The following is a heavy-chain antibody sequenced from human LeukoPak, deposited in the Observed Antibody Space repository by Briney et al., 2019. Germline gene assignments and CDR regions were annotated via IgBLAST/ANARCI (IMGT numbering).Heavy chain of an antibody. CDR3: AKSRPYYYDSSGYSSYYFDY. D-gene: IGHD3-22*01. Sequence: GESLRLSCPASGFTFSSYAMSWVRQAPGKVLEWVSAISGSGGSTYYADSVKGRFTISRDNTKNTLYLQMNSLRAEDTAVYYCAKSRPYYYDSSGYSSYYFDYWGQGTMVTVSS. CDR2: ISGSGGST. J-gene: IGHJ4*02. CDR1: GFTFSSYA. V-gene: IGHV3-23*01.